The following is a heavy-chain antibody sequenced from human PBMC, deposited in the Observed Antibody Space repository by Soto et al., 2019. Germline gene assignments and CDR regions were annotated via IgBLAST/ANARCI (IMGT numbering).Heavy chain of an antibody. CDR3: ERDQNWSSDY. Sequence: GGSLRLSCAASGFIFDAYSMNWVRQAPGKGLEWASHIGPRSNYRDYADSVKGRFTISRDNAKNSLYLQMNSLREEDTAVYYCERDQNWSSDYWCQAIPVTVSS. V-gene: IGHV3-48*02. J-gene: IGHJ4*02. CDR1: GFIFDAYS. CDR2: IGPRSNYR.